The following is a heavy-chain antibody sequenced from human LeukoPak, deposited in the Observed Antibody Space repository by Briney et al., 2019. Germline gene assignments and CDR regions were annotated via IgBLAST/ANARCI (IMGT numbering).Heavy chain of an antibody. J-gene: IGHJ6*02. CDR2: IKQDGSER. D-gene: IGHD3-22*01. CDR1: GLIFGDCW. V-gene: IGHV3-7*01. Sequence: PGGPLRLSCVVSGLIFGDCWMTWVRQAPGQGLEWVASIKQDGSERYYVDSVKGRFTISRDNAKNSAYLQMNSLRADDTAVYYCARDRRLHYYDSSGPLGYDYHSLDVWGQGTTVIVSS. CDR3: ARDRRLHYYDSSGPLGYDYHSLDV.